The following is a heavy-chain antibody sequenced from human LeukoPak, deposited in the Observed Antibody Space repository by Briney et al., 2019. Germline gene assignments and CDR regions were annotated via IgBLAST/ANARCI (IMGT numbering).Heavy chain of an antibody. CDR1: GGSISSGSYY. V-gene: IGHV4-61*02. J-gene: IGHJ4*02. CDR2: IYTSGST. CDR3: ARGRRYDY. Sequence: SETLSLTCTVSGGSISSGSYYWSWIRQPAGKGLEWIGRIYTSGSTNYNPSLKSRVTISVDTSKNQFSLKLSPVTAADTAVYYCARGRRYDYWGQGTLVTVSS.